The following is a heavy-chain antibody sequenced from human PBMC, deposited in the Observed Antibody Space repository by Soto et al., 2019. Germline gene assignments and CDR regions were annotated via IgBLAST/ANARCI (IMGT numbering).Heavy chain of an antibody. Sequence: QITLKESGPTLVKPTQTLTLTCTFSGFSLSTSGVGVGWIRQPPGKALEWLALIYWDDDKRYSPSLKSRLTIPKDTSKNQVVLTMTNMDPVDTATYYCAHTQAGDGSFVCFDYWGQGTLVTVSS. V-gene: IGHV2-5*02. J-gene: IGHJ4*02. CDR2: IYWDDDK. CDR1: GFSLSTSGVG. CDR3: AHTQAGDGSFVCFDY. D-gene: IGHD3-16*01.